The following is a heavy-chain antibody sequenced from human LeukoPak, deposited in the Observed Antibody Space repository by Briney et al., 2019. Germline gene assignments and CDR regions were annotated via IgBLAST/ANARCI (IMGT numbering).Heavy chain of an antibody. Sequence: PGGSLRLSCAASGFTFSSYSMNWVRQAPEKGLEWVSSISSSSSYIYYVDSVKGRFTISRDNAKNSLYLQMNSLRAEDTAVYYCARDIHTMVRGVMDYWGQGTLVTVSS. CDR2: ISSSSSYI. CDR1: GFTFSSYS. J-gene: IGHJ4*01. CDR3: ARDIHTMVRGVMDY. D-gene: IGHD3-10*01. V-gene: IGHV3-21*01.